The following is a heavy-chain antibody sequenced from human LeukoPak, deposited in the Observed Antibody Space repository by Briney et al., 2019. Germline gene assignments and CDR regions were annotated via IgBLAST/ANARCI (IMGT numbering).Heavy chain of an antibody. Sequence: SETLSLTCTVSGASVSNYYWNWIRQPPGKGLEWIGCIYYSGSTNYNPSLMSRVTISVDTSKNQFSLKLSSLTAADTAVYFCARRPIARGFGVDNWFDPWGQGTLSPSPQ. CDR1: GASVSNYY. V-gene: IGHV4-59*02. CDR2: IYYSGST. CDR3: ARRPIARGFGVDNWFDP. D-gene: IGHD3-3*01. J-gene: IGHJ5*02.